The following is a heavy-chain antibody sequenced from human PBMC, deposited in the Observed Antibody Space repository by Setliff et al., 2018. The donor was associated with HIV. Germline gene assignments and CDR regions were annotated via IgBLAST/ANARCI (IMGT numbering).Heavy chain of an antibody. CDR3: ARPGGAGDAFDI. J-gene: IGHJ3*02. V-gene: IGHV4-59*08. CDR2: IYHTGST. Sequence: PSETLSLTCTVSGGFISSYYWSWIRQPPGKGLEWIGYIYHTGSTNYNPSLKSRVTLSLDMPKKQLSLKLTSVTAADTAIYYWARPGGAGDAFDIWGRGTMVTVSS. D-gene: IGHD3-10*01. CDR1: GGFISSYY.